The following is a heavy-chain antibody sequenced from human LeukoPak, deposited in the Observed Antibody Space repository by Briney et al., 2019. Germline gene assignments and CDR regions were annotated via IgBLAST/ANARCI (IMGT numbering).Heavy chain of an antibody. V-gene: IGHV1-3*03. D-gene: IGHD5-12*01. CDR3: ARDVSVATYYFDY. Sequence: GASVKVSCKASGYTFTSYGISWVRQAPGQRLEWMGWINAGDGNIKYSQDFQGRVTITRDTSASTAYMDLSSLRSEDVAVYYCARDVSVATYYFDYWGQGTLVTVSS. CDR2: INAGDGNI. CDR1: GYTFTSYG. J-gene: IGHJ4*02.